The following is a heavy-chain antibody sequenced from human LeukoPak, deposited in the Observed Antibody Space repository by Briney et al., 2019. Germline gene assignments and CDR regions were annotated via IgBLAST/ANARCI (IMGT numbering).Heavy chain of an antibody. J-gene: IGHJ4*02. V-gene: IGHV1-69*10. CDR2: ITPLLGKT. CDR3: ARTEALSGTALAH. Sequence: ASVKVSCKASGGGISSYLFTWVRQARGQGLEWMGGITPLLGKTSNAERFQGRVTITADEATRTVYMELSSLRSEDTAVYYCARTEALSGTALAHWGQGTLVTVSS. D-gene: IGHD1-7*01. CDR1: GGGISSYL.